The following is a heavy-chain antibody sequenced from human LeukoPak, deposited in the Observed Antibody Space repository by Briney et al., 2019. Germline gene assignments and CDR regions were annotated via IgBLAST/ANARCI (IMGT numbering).Heavy chain of an antibody. CDR2: VNRDGTEK. D-gene: IGHD2-21*01. J-gene: IGHJ4*02. Sequence: GGALRLSCVTSGFNFSDSRMTWVRQAPGKGLQWVANVNRDGTEKHFLDSVEGRFTISRDNAKKSLYLQTSSLRPQDTAVYFCVRGDWYFESWGQGTLVTVSS. V-gene: IGHV3-7*04. CDR1: GFNFSDSR. CDR3: VRGDWYFES.